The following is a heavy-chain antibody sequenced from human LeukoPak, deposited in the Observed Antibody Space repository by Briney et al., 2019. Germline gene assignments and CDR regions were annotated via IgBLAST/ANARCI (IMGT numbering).Heavy chain of an antibody. V-gene: IGHV3-11*04. J-gene: IGHJ5*02. D-gene: IGHD5-24*01. CDR1: GFTFSDYY. CDR2: ISSSGSTI. CDR3: VVDFQYNCP. Sequence: PGGSLRLSCAASGFTFSDYYMSWIHQAPGKGLEWVSYISSSGSTIYYADSVKGRFTISRDNAKNSLYLQMNSPRIEDTAVFYCVVDFQYNCPWGQGTLVTVSS.